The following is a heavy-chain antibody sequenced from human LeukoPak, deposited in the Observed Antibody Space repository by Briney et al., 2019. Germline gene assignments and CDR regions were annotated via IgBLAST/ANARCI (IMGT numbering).Heavy chain of an antibody. CDR2: ISAYNGNT. V-gene: IGHV1-18*01. Sequence: ASVKVSCKASGYTFTSYGISWVRQAPGQGLEWMGWISAYNGNTNYAQKFQGRVTITRNTSISTAYMELSSLRSEDTAVYYCARGGYSSSWYAYYYYYMDVWGKGTTVTVSS. CDR3: ARGGYSSSWYAYYYYYMDV. D-gene: IGHD6-13*01. J-gene: IGHJ6*03. CDR1: GYTFTSYG.